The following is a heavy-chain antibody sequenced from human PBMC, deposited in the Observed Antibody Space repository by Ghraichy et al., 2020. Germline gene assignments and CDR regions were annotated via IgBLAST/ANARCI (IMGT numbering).Heavy chain of an antibody. D-gene: IGHD4/OR15-4a*01. J-gene: IGHJ4*02. Sequence: GGSLRLSCKGSGYSFTSYWIGWVRQMPGKGLEWMGIIYPGDSDIRYSPSFQGQVTISADKSISTAYLQWSSLKASDTAMYYCARLREVLTPRAFDYWGQGTLVTVSS. CDR3: ARLREVLTPRAFDY. CDR1: GYSFTSYW. V-gene: IGHV5-51*01. CDR2: IYPGDSDI.